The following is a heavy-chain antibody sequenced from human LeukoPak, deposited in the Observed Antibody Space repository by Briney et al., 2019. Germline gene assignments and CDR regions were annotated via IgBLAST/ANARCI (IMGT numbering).Heavy chain of an antibody. V-gene: IGHV3-30*02. CDR1: GFTFSSYG. CDR2: IRYDGSNK. Sequence: GGSLRLSCAASGFTFSSYGMHWVRQAPGKGLEWVAFIRYDGSNKYYADSVKGRFTISRDNSKNTLYLQMNSLRAEDTAVYYCARDYYDSSGPNFDYWGQGTLVTVSS. J-gene: IGHJ4*02. CDR3: ARDYYDSSGPNFDY. D-gene: IGHD3-22*01.